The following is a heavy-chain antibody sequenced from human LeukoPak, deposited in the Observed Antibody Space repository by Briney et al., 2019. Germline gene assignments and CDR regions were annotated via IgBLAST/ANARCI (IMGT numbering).Heavy chain of an antibody. Sequence: SETLSLTCTVSGYSISSGYYWGWIRQPPGKGLEWIGSIYHSGSTYYNPSLRSRVTISVETSKNQFSLKVRSMTAADTAVYYCARVPGVYYDRLTGYGSGWFDPWGQGTLVTVSS. J-gene: IGHJ5*02. CDR2: IYHSGST. CDR1: GYSISSGYY. V-gene: IGHV4-38-2*02. D-gene: IGHD3-9*01. CDR3: ARVPGVYYDRLTGYGSGWFDP.